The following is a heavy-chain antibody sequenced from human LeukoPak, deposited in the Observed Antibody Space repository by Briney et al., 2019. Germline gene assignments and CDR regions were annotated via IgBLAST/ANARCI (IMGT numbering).Heavy chain of an antibody. V-gene: IGHV1-18*01. CDR2: ISAYNGNT. Sequence: SVKVSCKASGYTFTSYGISGVRQAPGQGLKGREGISAYNGNTNYAQKLQGRVTMTRNTSISTAYMELSSLRSEDTAVYFCARDSGVIRIRYFDCWGQGTLVTVSS. D-gene: IGHD3-3*02. CDR3: ARDSGVIRIRYFDC. J-gene: IGHJ4*02. CDR1: GYTFTSYG.